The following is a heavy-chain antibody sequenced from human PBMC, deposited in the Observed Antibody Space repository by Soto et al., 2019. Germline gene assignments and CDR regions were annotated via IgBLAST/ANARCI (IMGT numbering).Heavy chain of an antibody. CDR3: AREALGGSNYYYGMDV. CDR1: GGTFSSYA. Sequence: GSSVKVSCKASGGTFSSYAISWVRQAPGQGLEWMGGIIPIFGTANYAQKFQGRVTITADKSTSTAYMELSSLRSEDTAVYYCAREALGGSNYYYGMDVWGQGTTVTLSS. D-gene: IGHD3-16*01. V-gene: IGHV1-69*06. CDR2: IIPIFGTA. J-gene: IGHJ6*02.